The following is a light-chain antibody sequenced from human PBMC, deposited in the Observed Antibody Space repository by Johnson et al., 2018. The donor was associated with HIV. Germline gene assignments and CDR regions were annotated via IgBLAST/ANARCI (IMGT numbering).Light chain of an antibody. V-gene: IGLV1-51*01. CDR2: DNN. Sequence: VLTQPPSVSAAPGQKVTISCSGSSSNIGNNYVSWYQQLPGTAPTLLIYDNNKRPSGIPDRFSGSKSGTSATLGITGLQTRDEADYYCGTWDSSLSAGGVFRTWTTVTVL. CDR3: GTWDSSLSAGGV. J-gene: IGLJ1*01. CDR1: SSNIGNNY.